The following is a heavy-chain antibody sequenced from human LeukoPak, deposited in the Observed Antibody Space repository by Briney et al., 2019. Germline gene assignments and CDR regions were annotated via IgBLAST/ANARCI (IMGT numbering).Heavy chain of an antibody. Sequence: GASVKVSCKVSGYTLTELSMHWVRQAPGKGLEWMGGFDPEDGKTIYAQKFQGRVTMTEDTSTDTAYMELSSLRSEDTAVYYCARGRVWGSYRYGRGYWFDPSGQGTLVTVSS. J-gene: IGHJ5*02. V-gene: IGHV1-24*01. CDR3: ARGRVWGSYRYGRGYWFDP. CDR1: GYTLTELS. D-gene: IGHD3-16*02. CDR2: FDPEDGKT.